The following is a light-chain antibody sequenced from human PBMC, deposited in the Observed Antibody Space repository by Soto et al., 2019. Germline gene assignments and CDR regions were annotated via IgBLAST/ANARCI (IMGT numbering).Light chain of an antibody. CDR2: EAS. V-gene: IGKV1-5*03. CDR1: QSINAW. Sequence: IQLTQSPSTLSASVGDRVTITCRASQSINAWLTWYQQKPGKAPKLLIYEASSLESGVPSRFGGSGSGTESTLTISSLQPDDFATYYCQQYNTYSWTFGQGTKVDIK. J-gene: IGKJ1*01. CDR3: QQYNTYSWT.